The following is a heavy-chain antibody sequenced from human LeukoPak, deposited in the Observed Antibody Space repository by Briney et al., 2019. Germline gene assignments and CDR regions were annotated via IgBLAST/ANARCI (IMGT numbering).Heavy chain of an antibody. Sequence: AETLSLTCTVSGGSISSYYWSWIRQSAGKGLEWIGRIYTSGSTNYNPSLKSGVTISVDKSKNQFSLKLSSVTDAETDVHYCARETHYYGSGSSDYYMDVWGKGNTVTVSS. CDR3: ARETHYYGSGSSDYYMDV. CDR1: GGSISSYY. V-gene: IGHV4-4*07. J-gene: IGHJ6*03. D-gene: IGHD3-10*01. CDR2: IYTSGST.